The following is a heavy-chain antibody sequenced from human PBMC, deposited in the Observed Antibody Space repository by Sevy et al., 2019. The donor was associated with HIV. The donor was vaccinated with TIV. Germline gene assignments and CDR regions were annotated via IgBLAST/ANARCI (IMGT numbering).Heavy chain of an antibody. D-gene: IGHD1-26*01. CDR3: AREGWEDYYFDY. Sequence: GGSLRLSCVASGFTFSSYAMHWVRQAPGKGLEWVAVISYDGSNKYYADSVKGRFTISRDNSKNTLYLQMNSPRAEDTAVYYCAREGWEDYYFDYWGQGTLVTVSS. CDR2: ISYDGSNK. J-gene: IGHJ4*02. CDR1: GFTFSSYA. V-gene: IGHV3-30-3*01.